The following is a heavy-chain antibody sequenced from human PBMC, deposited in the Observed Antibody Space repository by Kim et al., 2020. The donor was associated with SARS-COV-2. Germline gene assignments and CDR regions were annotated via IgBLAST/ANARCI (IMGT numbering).Heavy chain of an antibody. J-gene: IGHJ1*01. V-gene: IGHV4-4*02. Sequence: NPARKSRITISVDKSKNQFSLKLSSVTAADTAVYYCARGDSGSYYEYFQHWGQGTLVTVSS. CDR3: ARGDSGSYYEYFQH. D-gene: IGHD1-26*01.